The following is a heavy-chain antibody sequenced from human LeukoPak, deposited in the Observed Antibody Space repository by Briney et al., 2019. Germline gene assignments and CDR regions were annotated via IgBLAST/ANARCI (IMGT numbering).Heavy chain of an antibody. CDR2: TSYDGSNE. V-gene: IGHV3-30*18. CDR3: AKDSSRWAFDS. J-gene: IGHJ4*02. Sequence: PGRSLRLSCTVYGVTLSSYGMHWVRQAPGKGLEWVAVTSYDGSNEYYADSMKGRFTVSRDNSKNTLYLQMNGLRTEDTAVYYCAKDSSRWAFDSWGQGTLVTVSS. D-gene: IGHD6-13*01. CDR1: GVTLSSYG.